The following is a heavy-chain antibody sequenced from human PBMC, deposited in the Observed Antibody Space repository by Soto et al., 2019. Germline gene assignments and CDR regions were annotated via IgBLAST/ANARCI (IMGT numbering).Heavy chain of an antibody. Sequence: EVQLLESGGGLVQPGGSLRLSCAASGFTFSTYAMSWVRPAPGKGLEWVSTISSSGGSTHYAYSVKGRVTISRDNSKNTLYLQMNSLRAEDTAVYYCAKFYGGNSAHTYTIDPWGQGTLVTVSA. V-gene: IGHV3-23*01. CDR3: AKFYGGNSAHTYTIDP. D-gene: IGHD2-21*02. J-gene: IGHJ5*02. CDR2: ISSSGGST. CDR1: GFTFSTYA.